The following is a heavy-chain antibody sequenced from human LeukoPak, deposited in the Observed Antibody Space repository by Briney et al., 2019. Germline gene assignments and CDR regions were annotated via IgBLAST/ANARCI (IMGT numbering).Heavy chain of an antibody. J-gene: IGHJ4*02. CDR3: ARDRRYDSSGYCPGCEDY. Sequence: GGSLRLSCAASGFTFSSYSMNWVRQAPGKGLEWVSSISSSSSYIYYADSVKGRFTISRDNAKNSLYLQMNSLRAEDTAVYYCARDRRYDSSGYCPGCEDYWGQGNLVTVSS. CDR1: GFTFSSYS. CDR2: ISSSSSYI. D-gene: IGHD3-22*01. V-gene: IGHV3-21*01.